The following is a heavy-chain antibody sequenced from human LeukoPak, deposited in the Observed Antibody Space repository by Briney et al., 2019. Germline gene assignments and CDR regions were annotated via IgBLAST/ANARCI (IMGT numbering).Heavy chain of an antibody. J-gene: IGHJ4*02. Sequence: GGSLRLSCAASGFTFSSYAMSWVRQAPGKGLEWVSAISGSGGSTYYADSVKGRFTISRDNSKNTLYLQMNSLRAEDTAVYYCAKDRYYYGSGRLFDYWGQGTLVTVSS. CDR1: GFTFSSYA. D-gene: IGHD3-10*01. V-gene: IGHV3-23*01. CDR2: ISGSGGST. CDR3: AKDRYYYGSGRLFDY.